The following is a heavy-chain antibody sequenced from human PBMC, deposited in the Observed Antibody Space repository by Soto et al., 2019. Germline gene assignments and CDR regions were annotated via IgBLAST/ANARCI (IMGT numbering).Heavy chain of an antibody. CDR2: IWYDGSNQ. D-gene: IGHD1-1*01. J-gene: IGHJ6*02. CDR3: ARDQVQMQYYGHTLDV. Sequence: QVQLVESGGGVVQPGRSLRLSCVVSGFTFSNYGMHWVRQAPGKGLEWVADIWYDGSNQRYADSVEGRFTISRDNSKNTLYLQMSGLSVEDTAVYYCARDQVQMQYYGHTLDVWGQGTTVTVSS. V-gene: IGHV3-33*01. CDR1: GFTFSNYG.